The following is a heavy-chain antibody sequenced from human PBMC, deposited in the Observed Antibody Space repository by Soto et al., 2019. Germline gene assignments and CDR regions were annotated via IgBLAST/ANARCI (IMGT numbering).Heavy chain of an antibody. CDR2: IYYSGST. CDR1: GGSIFSHY. J-gene: IGHJ4*02. Sequence: SETLSLTCTVSGGSIFSHYWGWIRQPPGKGLEYIVYIYYSGSTDYSPSLKSRVTISGDTSKNQFSLKVSSVTAADTAVYYCARGTSWQLPFDYWGQGTLVTVSS. CDR3: ARGTSWQLPFDY. D-gene: IGHD6-13*01. V-gene: IGHV4-59*11.